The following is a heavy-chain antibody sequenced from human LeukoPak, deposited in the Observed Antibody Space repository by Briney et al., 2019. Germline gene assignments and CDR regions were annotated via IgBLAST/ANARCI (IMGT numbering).Heavy chain of an antibody. D-gene: IGHD6-13*01. Sequence: SETLSLTCTVSGGSISSGGYYWSWIRQHPGKGLEWIGYIYYSGSTYYNPSLKSRVTISVDTSKNQFSLKLSSVTAADTAVYYCARQSYGYSSSWCAHRWYFDLWGRGTLVTVSS. CDR2: IYYSGST. J-gene: IGHJ2*01. CDR1: GGSISSGGYY. CDR3: ARQSYGYSSSWCAHRWYFDL. V-gene: IGHV4-31*03.